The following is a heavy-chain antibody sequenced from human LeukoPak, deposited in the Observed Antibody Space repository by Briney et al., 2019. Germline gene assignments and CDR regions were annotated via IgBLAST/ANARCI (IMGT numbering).Heavy chain of an antibody. CDR3: ARVYRSSSGYCFDY. CDR1: GFTLTTYW. CDR2: IKQDGTER. Sequence: GGSLRLSCAASGFTLTTYWMSWVRQAPGKGLEWVANIKQDGTERYYVHSVKGRFTMSRDNAENSLYLQMNSLRAEDTAVYYCARVYRSSSGYCFDYWGQGTLVTVSS. J-gene: IGHJ4*02. D-gene: IGHD6-6*01. V-gene: IGHV3-7*01.